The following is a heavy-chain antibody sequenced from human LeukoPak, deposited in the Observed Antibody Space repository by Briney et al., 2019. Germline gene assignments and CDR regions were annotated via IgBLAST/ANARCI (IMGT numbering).Heavy chain of an antibody. CDR1: GFTFSGYW. J-gene: IGHJ4*02. V-gene: IGHV3-7*01. Sequence: GGTLRLSCAASGFTFSGYWMSWVRQAPGKGLEWVANIKPDGSDKYYVDSVKGRFTISRDNAKNSLYLQMNSLRAEDTAVYYCARGITSDYWGQGTLVTVSS. CDR3: ARGITSDY. CDR2: IKPDGSDK.